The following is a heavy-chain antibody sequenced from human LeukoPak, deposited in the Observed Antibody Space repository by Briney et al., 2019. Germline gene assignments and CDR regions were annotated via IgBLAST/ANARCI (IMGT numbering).Heavy chain of an antibody. CDR3: ASRIATAGSVDY. V-gene: IGHV3-53*01. J-gene: IGHJ4*02. Sequence: TGGSLRLSCAASGFTVSSNYMSWVRQAPGKGLEWDSVIYSSGSTYYADSVKGRFTISRDNSKNTLHLQMNTLRAEDTAVYYCASRIATAGSVDYWGQGTLVTVSS. CDR2: IYSSGST. D-gene: IGHD6-13*01. CDR1: GFTVSSNY.